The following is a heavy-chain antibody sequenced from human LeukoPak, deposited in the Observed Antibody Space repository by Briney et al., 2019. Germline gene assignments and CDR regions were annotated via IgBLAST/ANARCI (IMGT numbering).Heavy chain of an antibody. Sequence: SETLSLTCTASGGSISTYYWSWIRQPPGKGLEWIGYIYYTGSTNYNPSLDSRVTISIDTSKNQFSLKLTSVTAADTAVYFCARSYYGGSQQYYFDYWGQGTLVTVSS. CDR2: IYYTGST. CDR3: ARSYYGGSQQYYFDY. CDR1: GGSISTYY. J-gene: IGHJ4*02. D-gene: IGHD4-23*01. V-gene: IGHV4-59*08.